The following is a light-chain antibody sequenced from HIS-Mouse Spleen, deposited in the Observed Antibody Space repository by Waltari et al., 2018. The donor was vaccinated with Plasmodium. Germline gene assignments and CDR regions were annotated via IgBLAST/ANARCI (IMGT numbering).Light chain of an antibody. J-gene: IGLJ2*01. CDR1: SSDVGGYHS. CDR2: EVS. Sequence: QSALTQPPSASGSPGQSVPISCPATSSDVGGYHSLPCSQQHPGKAPKLMIYEVSKRPSGVPDRFSGSKSGNTASLTVSGLQAEDEADYYCSSYAGSNNLVFGGGTKLTVL. V-gene: IGLV2-8*01. CDR3: SSYAGSNNLV.